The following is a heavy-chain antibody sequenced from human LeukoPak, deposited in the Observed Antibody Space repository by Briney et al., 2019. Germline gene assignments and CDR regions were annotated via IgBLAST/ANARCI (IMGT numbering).Heavy chain of an antibody. V-gene: IGHV3-7*02. CDR1: GFTFSSYW. D-gene: IGHD6-19*01. CDR2: IDQYGSEK. Sequence: GGSLRLSCAASGFTFSSYWMTWVRQAPGKGLEWVANIDQYGSEKYYVDSVKGRFTISRDNARNSLFLQMNSLRDEDTAVYYCARGFSSGRGAFDYWGQGTLVTVSS. CDR3: ARGFSSGRGAFDY. J-gene: IGHJ4*02.